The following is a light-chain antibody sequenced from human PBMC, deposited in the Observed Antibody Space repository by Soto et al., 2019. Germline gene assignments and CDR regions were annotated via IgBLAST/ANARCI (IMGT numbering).Light chain of an antibody. CDR3: LQYDNRPLT. V-gene: IGKV1-33*01. CDR1: QDINLY. CDR2: DAS. J-gene: IGKJ3*01. Sequence: DILMTQSPSSLSASLGDRVTITCQASQDINLYLNWYQQKPGKAPKLLIYDASNVDTGVPSRFSGDGSETDFTLTISSLQPEDVATYCCLQYDNRPLTFGPGTRVDVK.